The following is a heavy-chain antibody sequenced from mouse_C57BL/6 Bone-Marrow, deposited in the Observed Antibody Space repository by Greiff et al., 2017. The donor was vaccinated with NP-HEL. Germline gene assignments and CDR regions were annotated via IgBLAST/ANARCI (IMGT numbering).Heavy chain of an antibody. CDR3: ARKEDYGKGYFDV. D-gene: IGHD2-1*01. J-gene: IGHJ1*03. Sequence: EVQGVESGGGLVKPGGSLKLSCAASGFTFSDYGMHWVRQAPEKGLEWVAYISSGSSTIYYADTVKGRFTISRDNAKNTLFLQMTSLRSEDTAMYYCARKEDYGKGYFDVWGTGTTVTVSS. V-gene: IGHV5-17*01. CDR2: ISSGSSTI. CDR1: GFTFSDYG.